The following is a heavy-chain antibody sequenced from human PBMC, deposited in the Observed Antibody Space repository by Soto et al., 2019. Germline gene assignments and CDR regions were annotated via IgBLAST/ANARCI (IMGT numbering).Heavy chain of an antibody. V-gene: IGHV3-30*18. Sequence: QVQLVESGGGVVQPGGSLRLSGEASGFTFSKFGFHWVRQAPGKGLEWVAVVSYDGSFKYYADSVKGRFTISRDNSKNTLYLQMNSLRPEDTALYYCAKDSDQLLFDYYYYGMDVWGQGTTVTVSS. CDR1: GFTFSKFG. D-gene: IGHD2-2*01. CDR3: AKDSDQLLFDYYYYGMDV. CDR2: VSYDGSFK. J-gene: IGHJ6*02.